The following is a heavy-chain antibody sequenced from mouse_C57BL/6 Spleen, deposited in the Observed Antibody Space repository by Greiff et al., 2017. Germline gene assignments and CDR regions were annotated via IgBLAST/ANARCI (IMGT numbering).Heavy chain of an antibody. Sequence: VQLQQSGAELVRPGASVTLSCKASGYTFTDYEMHWVKQTPVHGLEWIGAIDPETGGTAYNQKFKGKARLTADKSSSTAYMELRSLTSEDSAVXDCAGHGEYYSSSYGDDWGQGTTLTVSS. J-gene: IGHJ2*01. CDR1: GYTFTDYE. CDR2: IDPETGGT. V-gene: IGHV1-15*01. CDR3: AGHGEYYSSSYGDD. D-gene: IGHD1-1*01.